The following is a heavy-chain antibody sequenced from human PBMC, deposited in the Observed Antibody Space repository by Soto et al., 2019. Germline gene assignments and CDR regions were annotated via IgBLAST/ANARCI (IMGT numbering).Heavy chain of an antibody. Sequence: EVQLLESGGGLVQPGGALRLSCAGSGFTFSDYAMIWVRQGPVKGLEWVPAISANSGGTYYADSVKGRFIVSRDNSKNTLFLQVNSLRADDTALYYCARLVGSGTDFWGQGTLVTVSS. D-gene: IGHD6-25*01. CDR1: GFTFSDYA. CDR2: ISANSGGT. CDR3: ARLVGSGTDF. J-gene: IGHJ4*02. V-gene: IGHV3-23*01.